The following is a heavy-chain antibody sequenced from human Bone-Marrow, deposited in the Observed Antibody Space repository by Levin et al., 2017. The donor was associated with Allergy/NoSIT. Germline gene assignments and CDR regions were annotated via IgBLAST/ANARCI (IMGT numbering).Heavy chain of an antibody. CDR3: ATGESTDYFDY. J-gene: IGHJ4*02. CDR2: ISYDGKNK. V-gene: IGHV3-30*03. Sequence: GGSLRLSCAASGFDFSGYGIHWVRQAPGKGLDWVAVISYDGKNKYYADSVKGRFTLSRDNSKNTLWLQMNSLRPEDTAVYYCATGESTDYFDYWGQGTLVTVSS. CDR1: GFDFSGYG. D-gene: IGHD7-27*01.